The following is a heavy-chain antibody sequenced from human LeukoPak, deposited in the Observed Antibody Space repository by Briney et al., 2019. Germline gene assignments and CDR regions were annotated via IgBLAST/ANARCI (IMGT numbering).Heavy chain of an antibody. J-gene: IGHJ5*02. Sequence: VASVKVSCKTSGYSFTDYYIHWVRQAPGQGLGWMGWINPNSGGTSSAQKFQGRVTMTRDTSITTVYMEVSWLTSDDTAIYYCARADRLHGGPYLIGPWGQGTLVTVSS. CDR1: GYSFTDYY. V-gene: IGHV1-2*02. D-gene: IGHD2-21*01. CDR2: INPNSGGT. CDR3: ARADRLHGGPYLIGP.